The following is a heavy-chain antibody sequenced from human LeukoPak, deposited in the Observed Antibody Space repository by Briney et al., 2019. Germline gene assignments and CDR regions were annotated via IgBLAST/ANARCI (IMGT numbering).Heavy chain of an antibody. CDR2: IKQDGSEK. CDR1: GFTFSSYW. CDR3: AREAGGIYYYYYYMDV. Sequence: PGGSLRLSCAASGFTFSSYWMSWVRQAPGKGLEWVANIKQDGSEKYYVDSVKGRFTISRDNAKNSLYLQMNSLRAEDTAVYYCAREAGGIYYYYYYMDVWGKGTTVTVSS. V-gene: IGHV3-7*01. J-gene: IGHJ6*03. D-gene: IGHD6-19*01.